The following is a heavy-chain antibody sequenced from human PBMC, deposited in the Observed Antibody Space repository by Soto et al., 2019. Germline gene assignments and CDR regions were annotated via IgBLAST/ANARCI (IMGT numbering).Heavy chain of an antibody. V-gene: IGHV4-31*03. CDR1: GGSISSGGYY. Sequence: SETPLTCTVSGGSISSGGYYWSWIRQHPGKGLEWIGYIYYSGSTYYNPSLKSRVTISVDTSKNQFSLKLSSVTAADTAVYYCARPTVSWYYFHYWGQGAQVTVSS. J-gene: IGHJ4*02. CDR3: ARPTVSWYYFHY. CDR2: IYYSGST. D-gene: IGHD6-13*01.